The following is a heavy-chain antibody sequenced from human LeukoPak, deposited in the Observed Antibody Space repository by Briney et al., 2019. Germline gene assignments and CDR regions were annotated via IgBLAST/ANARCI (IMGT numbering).Heavy chain of an antibody. Sequence: SETLSLTCAVYGGSFSGYYWSWIREPPGKGLEWIWEITHSGSTNYNPSLRSRVTISVDTSKNQFSLKVRYMTAADTAVYYCARVPGVYYDSLTGYGSGWFDPWSQGTLVTVSS. J-gene: IGHJ5*02. CDR3: ARVPGVYYDSLTGYGSGWFDP. CDR2: ITHSGST. CDR1: GGSFSGYY. D-gene: IGHD3-9*01. V-gene: IGHV4-34*01.